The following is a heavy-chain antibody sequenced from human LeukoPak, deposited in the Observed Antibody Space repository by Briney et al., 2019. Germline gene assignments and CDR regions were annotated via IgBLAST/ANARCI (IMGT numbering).Heavy chain of an antibody. D-gene: IGHD3-3*01. Sequence: KPSETLSLTCTVSGGSISSSSYYWRWIRQPPGKGLEWMGSIYYSGSTYYNPSFKSRVPISVDTSKNQFSLKLSSVTAADTAVYYCARHVYDFWSGALNGYYYMDVWGKGTTVTVSS. CDR3: ARHVYDFWSGALNGYYYMDV. CDR1: GGSISSSSYY. J-gene: IGHJ6*03. V-gene: IGHV4-39*01. CDR2: IYYSGST.